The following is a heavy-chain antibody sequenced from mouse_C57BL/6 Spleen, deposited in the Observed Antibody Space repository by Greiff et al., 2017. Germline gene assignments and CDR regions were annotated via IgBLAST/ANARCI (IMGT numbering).Heavy chain of an antibody. CDR3: ARRLAY. CDR2: INPNNGGT. CDR1: GYTFTDYN. Sequence: EVKLVESGPELVKPGASVKIPCKASGYTFTDYNMDWVKQSHGKSLEWIGDINPNNGGTIYNQKFKGKATLTVDKSSSTAYMELRSLTSEDTAVYYCARRLAYWGQGTLVTVSA. J-gene: IGHJ3*01. V-gene: IGHV1-18*01.